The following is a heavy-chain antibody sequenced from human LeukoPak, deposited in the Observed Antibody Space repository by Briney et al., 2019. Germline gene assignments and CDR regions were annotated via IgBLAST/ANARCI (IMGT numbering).Heavy chain of an antibody. J-gene: IGHJ3*02. CDR2: ISTDGSIT. V-gene: IGHV3-74*01. CDR1: GFTFSSYE. CDR3: ARRGNAYDI. Sequence: GGSLRLSCAASGFTFSSYEMNWVRQAPGKGLVWVSRISTDGSITAYADSVRGRFTISRDNAKNTLYLQMNSLRAEDTAIYYCARRGNAYDIWGQGTMVTVSS. D-gene: IGHD6-13*01.